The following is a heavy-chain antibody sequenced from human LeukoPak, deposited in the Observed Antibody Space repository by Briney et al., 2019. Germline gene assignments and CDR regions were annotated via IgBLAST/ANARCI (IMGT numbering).Heavy chain of an antibody. Sequence: ASVKVSCKASGYTFTSYGISWVRQAPGQGLEWMGWISAYNGNTNYAQKFQGRVTITADESTSTAYMELSSLRSEDTAVYYCASPDYYDSSGYPLDYWGQGTLVTVSS. CDR1: GYTFTSYG. V-gene: IGHV1-18*01. D-gene: IGHD3-22*01. CDR3: ASPDYYDSSGYPLDY. CDR2: ISAYNGNT. J-gene: IGHJ4*02.